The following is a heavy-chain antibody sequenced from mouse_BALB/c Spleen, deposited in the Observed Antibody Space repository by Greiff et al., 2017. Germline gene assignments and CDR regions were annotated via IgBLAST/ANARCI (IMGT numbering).Heavy chain of an antibody. CDR2: IRNKANGYTT. V-gene: IGHV7-3*02. D-gene: IGHD1-1*01. J-gene: IGHJ1*01. Sequence: EVHLVESGGGLVQPGGSLRLSCATSGFTFTDYYMSWVRQPPGKALEWLGFIRNKANGYTTEYSASVKGRFTISRDNSQSILYLQMNTLRAEDSATYYCARDNYGSSYRYFDVWGAGTTVTVSS. CDR1: GFTFTDYY. CDR3: ARDNYGSSYRYFDV.